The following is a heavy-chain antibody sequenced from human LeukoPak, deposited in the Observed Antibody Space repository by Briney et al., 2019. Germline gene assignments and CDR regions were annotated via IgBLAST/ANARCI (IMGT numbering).Heavy chain of an antibody. CDR3: AKDKDGDRYPFDY. Sequence: GGSLRLSCTASGFTFSSYAMTWVRQAPGKGLECVSVISGIGTTTYYADSVKGRFTISRDNSKNTLYLQMNSLRAEDTAVYYCAKDKDGDRYPFDYWGQGTLVTVSS. CDR1: GFTFSSYA. J-gene: IGHJ4*02. D-gene: IGHD4-17*01. CDR2: ISGIGTTT. V-gene: IGHV3-23*01.